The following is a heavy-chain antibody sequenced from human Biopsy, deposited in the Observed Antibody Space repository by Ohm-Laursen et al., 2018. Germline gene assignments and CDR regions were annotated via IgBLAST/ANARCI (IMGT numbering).Heavy chain of an antibody. CDR3: VKQWGGYNFDS. CDR2: IDVSDYNT. Sequence: GSLRLSCAASGFTFHTYAMNWVRQAPGKGLEWVAHIDVSDYNTYYADSVRGRFTISRENSKQMVHLEINSLTADDTAVYYCVKQWGGYNFDSWGQGTLVTVSS. V-gene: IGHV3-23*01. CDR1: GFTFHTYA. D-gene: IGHD1-14*01. J-gene: IGHJ5*01.